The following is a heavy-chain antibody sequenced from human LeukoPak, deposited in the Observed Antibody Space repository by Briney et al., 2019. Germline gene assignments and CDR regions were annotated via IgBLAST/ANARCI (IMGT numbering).Heavy chain of an antibody. J-gene: IGHJ4*02. D-gene: IGHD6-19*01. V-gene: IGHV1-2*04. CDR1: GYTFTGYY. Sequence: ASVKVSCKASGYTFTGYYMHWVRQAPGQGLEWMGWINPNSGGTNYAQKFQGWVTMTRDTSISTAYMELSRLRPDDTAVYYCARVQAVAGTGPFDYWGQGTLVTVSS. CDR3: ARVQAVAGTGPFDY. CDR2: INPNSGGT.